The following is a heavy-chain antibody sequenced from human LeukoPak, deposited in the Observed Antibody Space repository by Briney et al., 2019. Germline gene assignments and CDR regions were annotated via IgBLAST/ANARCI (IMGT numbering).Heavy chain of an antibody. Sequence: PGGSLRLSCAASGFTFSSYAMSWVRQAPGKGLEWVSAISGSGGSTYYAGSVKGRFTISRDNSKNTLYLQMNSLRAEDTAVYYCAKVDLGYCSGGSCPRWFDPWGQGTLVTVSS. CDR3: AKVDLGYCSGGSCPRWFDP. J-gene: IGHJ5*02. V-gene: IGHV3-23*01. CDR1: GFTFSSYA. D-gene: IGHD2-15*01. CDR2: ISGSGGST.